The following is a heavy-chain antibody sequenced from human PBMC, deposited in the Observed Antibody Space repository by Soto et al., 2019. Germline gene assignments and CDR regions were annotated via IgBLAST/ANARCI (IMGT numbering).Heavy chain of an antibody. CDR3: AKAYYGSGFYGMDV. CDR2: ISGSGGST. CDR1: GFTFSSYA. D-gene: IGHD3-10*01. J-gene: IGHJ6*02. V-gene: IGHV3-23*01. Sequence: GGSLRLSCAASGFTFSSYAMSWVRQAPGKGLEWVSAISGSGGSTYYADSVKGRFTISRDNSKNTLYLQMNSLRAEDTAVYYCAKAYYGSGFYGMDVSGQGTTVTVSS.